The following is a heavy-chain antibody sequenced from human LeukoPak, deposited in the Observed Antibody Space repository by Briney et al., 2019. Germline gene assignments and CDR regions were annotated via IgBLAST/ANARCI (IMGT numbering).Heavy chain of an antibody. CDR1: GFTFSSFS. CDR2: TSSSSAYT. CDR3: AREILRDGSYLIED. Sequence: GGSLRLSCAASGFTFSSFSMIWVRQAPGKGLEWVSSTSSSSAYTFYAESGKGRFTISRDNSKNTLYLQMNSLRADDTAVYYCAREILRDGSYLIEDWGQGIPVTVSS. J-gene: IGHJ4*02. V-gene: IGHV3-21*04. D-gene: IGHD1-26*01.